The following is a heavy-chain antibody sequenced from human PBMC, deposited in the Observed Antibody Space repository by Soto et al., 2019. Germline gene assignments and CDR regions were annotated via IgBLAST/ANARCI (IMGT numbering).Heavy chain of an antibody. CDR1: GNTLTELS. V-gene: IGHV1-24*01. CDR3: ATDRRRDAHNEGREFDS. Sequence: ASVKVSCKVSGNTLTELSLHWVRQAPGKGLEWMGGFDPEDEETIYAQKFQGRVTMTEDTSTDTAYMELTSLTSEDTAVYYCATDRRRDAHNEGREFDSWGQGTLVTVSS. CDR2: FDPEDEET. D-gene: IGHD2-2*01. J-gene: IGHJ4*02.